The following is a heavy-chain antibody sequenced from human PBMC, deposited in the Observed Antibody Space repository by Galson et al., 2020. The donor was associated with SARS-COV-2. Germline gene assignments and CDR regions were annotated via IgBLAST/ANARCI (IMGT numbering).Heavy chain of an antibody. J-gene: IGHJ6*02. D-gene: IGHD5-18*01. Sequence: ASETLSLTCTVSGASVTNYYWSWIRQPPGKGLEWIGSIYHSGDTNYNPSLKSRVIMSVDTSNNQVSLKLSSVTAADTALYYCARDRTAMVSYYYYGMDVCGQGTTVTVSS. CDR2: IYHSGDT. CDR1: GASVTNYY. CDR3: ARDRTAMVSYYYYGMDV. V-gene: IGHV4-59*02.